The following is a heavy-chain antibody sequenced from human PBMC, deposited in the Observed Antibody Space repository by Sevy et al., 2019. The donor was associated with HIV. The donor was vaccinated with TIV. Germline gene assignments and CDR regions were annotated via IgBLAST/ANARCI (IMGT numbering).Heavy chain of an antibody. D-gene: IGHD2-15*01. Sequence: GGSLRLSCAASGFTFSSYAMHWVRQAPGKGLEWVAVISHDGSYKYYADSVKGRFTISRDNSKNTLYLQMNSLRAEDTAVYYCARDGDIVVVVGASALFDYWGQGILVTVSS. CDR2: ISHDGSYK. J-gene: IGHJ4*02. CDR3: ARDGDIVVVVGASALFDY. V-gene: IGHV3-30*04. CDR1: GFTFSSYA.